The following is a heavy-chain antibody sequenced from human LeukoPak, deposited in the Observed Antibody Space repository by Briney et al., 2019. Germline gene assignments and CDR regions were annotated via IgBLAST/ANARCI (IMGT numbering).Heavy chain of an antibody. CDR2: ISSSGSTI. J-gene: IGHJ6*02. CDR1: GFTFSSYE. D-gene: IGHD2-15*01. Sequence: GGSLRLSCAASGFTFSSYEMNWVRQAPGKGLEWGSYISSSGSTIYYADSVKGRFTISRDNAKNSLYLQMNSLRAEDTAVYYCARDDCSGGSCYSSAYYGMDVWGQGTTVTVSS. V-gene: IGHV3-48*03. CDR3: ARDDCSGGSCYSSAYYGMDV.